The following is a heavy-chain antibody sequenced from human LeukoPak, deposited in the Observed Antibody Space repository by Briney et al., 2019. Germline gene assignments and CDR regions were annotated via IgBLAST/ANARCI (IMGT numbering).Heavy chain of an antibody. Sequence: GGSLRLSYAASGFTFSSYSMNWVRQAPGKGLECVSYISSSSTTIYYADSVKGRFTISRDNAKNSLYLQMNSLRAEDTAVYYCARNFHRRLYDSSGYYPYWGQGTLVTVSS. D-gene: IGHD3-22*01. V-gene: IGHV3-48*01. CDR2: ISSSSTTI. CDR1: GFTFSSYS. CDR3: ARNFHRRLYDSSGYYPY. J-gene: IGHJ4*02.